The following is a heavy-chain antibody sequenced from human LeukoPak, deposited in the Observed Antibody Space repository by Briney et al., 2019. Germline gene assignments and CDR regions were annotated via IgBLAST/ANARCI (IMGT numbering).Heavy chain of an antibody. CDR2: INGNSGST. J-gene: IGHJ4*02. D-gene: IGHD6-19*01. V-gene: IGHV3-23*01. CDR1: GFTFSNYA. CDR3: AKGGIPVAGTLRHDY. Sequence: GGSLRLSCAASGFTFSNYAMTWVRQAPGKGLEWVSAINGNSGSTHYADSVEGRFTVSRDNSKNTLYLQMDSLRAEDTAVYYCAKGGIPVAGTLRHDYWGQGTLVTVSS.